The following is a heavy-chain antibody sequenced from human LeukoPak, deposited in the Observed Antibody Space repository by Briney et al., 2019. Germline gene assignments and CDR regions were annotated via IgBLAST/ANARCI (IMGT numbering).Heavy chain of an antibody. J-gene: IGHJ4*02. CDR2: IIPILGIA. D-gene: IGHD4-11*01. CDR3: ASDYSNSFDY. Sequence: PVKVSCKASGGTFSSYAISWVRQAPGQGLEWMGRIIPILGIANYAQKFQGRVTITADKSTSTAYMELSSLRSEDTAVYYCASDYSNSFDYWGQGTLVTVSS. CDR1: GGTFSSYA. V-gene: IGHV1-69*04.